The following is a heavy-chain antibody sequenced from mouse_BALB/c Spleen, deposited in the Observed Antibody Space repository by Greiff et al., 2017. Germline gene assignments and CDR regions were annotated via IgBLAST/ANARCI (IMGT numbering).Heavy chain of an antibody. CDR2: ISSGGSYT. J-gene: IGHJ3*01. Sequence: EVQLVESGGGLVKPGGSLKLSCAASGFTFSSYAMSWVRQSPEKRLEWVAEISSGGSYTYYPDTVTGRFTISRDNAKNTLYLEMSSLRSEDTAMYYCARGDYDIAYWGQGTLVTVSA. V-gene: IGHV5-9-4*01. CDR3: ARGDYDIAY. D-gene: IGHD2-4*01. CDR1: GFTFSSYA.